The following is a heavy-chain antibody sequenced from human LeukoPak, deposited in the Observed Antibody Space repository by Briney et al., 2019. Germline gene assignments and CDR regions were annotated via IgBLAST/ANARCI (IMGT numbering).Heavy chain of an antibody. J-gene: IGHJ4*02. D-gene: IGHD5-18*01. V-gene: IGHV4-34*01. Sequence: SETLSLTCAVYGGSFSGYYWSWIRQPPGKGLEWIGEINHSGSTNYNPSLKSRVTISVDTSKNQFSLKLSSVTAADTAVYYCARGTAMVFYWGQGTLVTVSS. CDR3: ARGTAMVFY. CDR2: INHSGST. CDR1: GGSFSGYY.